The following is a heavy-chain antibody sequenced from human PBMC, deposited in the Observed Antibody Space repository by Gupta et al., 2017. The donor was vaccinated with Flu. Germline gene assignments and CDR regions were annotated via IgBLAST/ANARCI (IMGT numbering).Heavy chain of an antibody. CDR2: IKQDGYEK. V-gene: IGHV3-7*01. D-gene: IGHD3-22*01. CDR3: ARHYYDSPGGAFDI. Sequence: YWSSWVRQAPGKGLEWVANIKQDGYEKDYVDSVKGRFTISRDNAKNSLFLQRYSLSAEDAGVDVCARHYYDSPGGAFDIWGHGTLVTVSS. CDR1: YW. J-gene: IGHJ3*02.